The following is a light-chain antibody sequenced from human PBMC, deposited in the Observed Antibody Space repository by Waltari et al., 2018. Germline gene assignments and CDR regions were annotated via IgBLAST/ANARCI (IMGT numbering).Light chain of an antibody. J-gene: IGLJ2*01. CDR2: EVN. Sequence: QSALTQPASVSGSPGQSITLSCTGTSSDVGSYNLVSWYPQRPGKAPRPMIHEVNKRPSGVPTRFSGSKSGHTASLTVSGLQAEDEADYYCCSYAGSPTFVIFGGGSKLTVL. CDR3: CSYAGSPTFVI. V-gene: IGLV2-23*02. CDR1: SSDVGSYNL.